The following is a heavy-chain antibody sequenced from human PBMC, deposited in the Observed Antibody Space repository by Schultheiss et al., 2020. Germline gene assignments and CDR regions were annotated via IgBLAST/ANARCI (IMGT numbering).Heavy chain of an antibody. D-gene: IGHD6-19*01. Sequence: ETLSLTCTVSGGSISSYYWSWIRQPAGKGLEWIGYIYYSGSTNYNPSLKSRVTISVDTSKNQFSLKLSSVTAADTAVYYCARGLTSSGWYRRDGNDYWGQGTLVTVSS. CDR3: ARGLTSSGWYRRDGNDY. J-gene: IGHJ4*02. CDR2: IYYSGST. V-gene: IGHV4-59*01. CDR1: GGSISSYY.